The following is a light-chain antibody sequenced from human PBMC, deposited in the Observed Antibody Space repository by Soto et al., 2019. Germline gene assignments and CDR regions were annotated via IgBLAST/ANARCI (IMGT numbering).Light chain of an antibody. V-gene: IGLV2-14*01. J-gene: IGLJ1*01. CDR3: YSYRSGSAHV. CDR2: EVT. CDR1: SSDVGGYNR. Sequence: LTQPASVSGSPGQSITISCTGTSSDVGGYNRVSWYQQHPDKAPKLIIYEVTNRPSGISNRFSGSKSGDTASLTISGLQAEDEADYYCYSYRSGSAHVFGTGTKVTVL.